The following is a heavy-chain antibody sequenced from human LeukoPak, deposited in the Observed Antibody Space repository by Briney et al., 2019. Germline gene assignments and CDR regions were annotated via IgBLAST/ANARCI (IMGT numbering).Heavy chain of an antibody. CDR3: ARVGRGSYYPSFDY. CDR1: GGSISSYY. V-gene: IGHV4-59*01. J-gene: IGHJ4*02. CDR2: IYYSGST. Sequence: SETLSLTCTVSGGSISSYYRNWIRQPPGKGLEWIGYIYYSGSTNYNPSLKSRVTISVDTSKNQFSLKLSSVTAADTAVYYCARVGRGSYYPSFDYWGQGTLVTVSS. D-gene: IGHD1-26*01.